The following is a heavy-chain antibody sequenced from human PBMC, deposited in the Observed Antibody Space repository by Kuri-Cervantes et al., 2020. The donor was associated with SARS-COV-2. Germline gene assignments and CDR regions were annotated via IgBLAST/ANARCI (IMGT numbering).Heavy chain of an antibody. CDR1: GFTVSSNY. D-gene: IGHD3-10*01. CDR2: IDSGGNT. J-gene: IGHJ4*02. CDR3: ARVLSWFPDY. Sequence: GESLKISCAASGFTVSSNYMSWVRQAPGKGLEWVSTIDSGGNTNYADSVKGRFTVSRDNSKNTLHLRMNGLRAEDTAMYYCARVLSWFPDYWGQGTLVTVSS. V-gene: IGHV3-53*01.